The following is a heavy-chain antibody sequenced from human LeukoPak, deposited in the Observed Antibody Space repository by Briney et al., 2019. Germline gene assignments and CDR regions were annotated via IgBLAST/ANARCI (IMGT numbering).Heavy chain of an antibody. Sequence: SVKASCKASGFTFTSSAMQWVRQARGQRLEWIGWIVVGSGNTNYAQKFQERVTITRDMSTSTVYMELSSLRSEDTAVYYCAAREMAVSYYFDYWGQGTLVTVSS. CDR2: IVVGSGNT. J-gene: IGHJ4*02. V-gene: IGHV1-58*02. CDR3: AAREMAVSYYFDY. CDR1: GFTFTSSA. D-gene: IGHD5-24*01.